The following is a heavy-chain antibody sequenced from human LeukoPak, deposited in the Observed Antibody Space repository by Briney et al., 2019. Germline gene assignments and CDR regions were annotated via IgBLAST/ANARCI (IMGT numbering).Heavy chain of an antibody. CDR1: GYTFTSYY. J-gene: IGHJ6*02. V-gene: IGHV1-46*01. CDR3: ARDGYSSSWTLYYYYGMDV. CDR2: INPSGGST. Sequence: ASVKVSCKASGYTFTSYYMHWVRQAPGQGLEWMGIINPSGGSTSYAQKFRGRVTMTRDTSTSTVYMELSSLRSEDTAVYYCARDGYSSSWTLYYYYGMDVWGQGTTVTVSS. D-gene: IGHD6-13*01.